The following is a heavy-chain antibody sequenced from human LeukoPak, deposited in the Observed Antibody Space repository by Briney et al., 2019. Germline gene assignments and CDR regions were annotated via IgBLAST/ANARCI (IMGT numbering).Heavy chain of an antibody. V-gene: IGHV3-11*01. CDR1: GFTFSDYY. D-gene: IGHD1-1*01. Sequence: GSLRLSCAASGFTFSDYYMSWIRQAPGKGLEWVSYISLSGSAMYYADSVKGRFTTSRDDAKNSLYLQMNSLRADDTAVYYCARWNTAFDYWGQGTLVTVSS. CDR2: ISLSGSAM. J-gene: IGHJ4*02. CDR3: ARWNTAFDY.